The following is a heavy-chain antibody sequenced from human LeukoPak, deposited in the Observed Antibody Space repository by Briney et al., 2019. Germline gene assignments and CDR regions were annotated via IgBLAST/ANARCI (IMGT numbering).Heavy chain of an antibody. CDR3: ATDSALYSSSPSLDY. V-gene: IGHV1-24*01. Sequence: ASVKVSCKVSGYTLTELSMHCVRQAPGKGLEWMGGFDPEDGETIYAQKFQGRVTMTEDTSTDTAYMELSSLRSEDTAVYYCATDSALYSSSPSLDYWGQGTLVTVSS. CDR1: GYTLTELS. D-gene: IGHD6-6*01. CDR2: FDPEDGET. J-gene: IGHJ4*02.